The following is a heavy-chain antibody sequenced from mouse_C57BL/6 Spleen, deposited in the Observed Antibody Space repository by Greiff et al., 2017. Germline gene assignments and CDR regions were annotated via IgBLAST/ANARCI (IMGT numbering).Heavy chain of an antibody. CDR3: ASYLGYCGGAGAWFAY. Sequence: VQLQQSGPGLVKPSQSLSLTCSVTGYSITSGYYWNWIRQFPGNKLEWMGYISYDGSNNYNPSLKNRISITLETSKNQFFLKLNSVTTEDSAAYYCASYLGYCGGAGAWFAYWGQGTLVTVSA. J-gene: IGHJ3*01. CDR1: GYSITSGYY. D-gene: IGHD1-1*02. CDR2: ISYDGSN. V-gene: IGHV3-6*01.